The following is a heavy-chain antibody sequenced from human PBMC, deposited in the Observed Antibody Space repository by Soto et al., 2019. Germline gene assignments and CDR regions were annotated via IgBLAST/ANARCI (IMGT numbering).Heavy chain of an antibody. J-gene: IGHJ6*02. CDR1: GGSISSYY. V-gene: IGHV4-59*01. CDR3: ARAHSYSSSWYYYHYGMDV. CDR2: IYYSGST. Sequence: SETLSLTCTVSGGSISSYYWSWIRQPPGKGLEWIGYIYYSGSTNYNPSLKSRVTISVDTSKNQFSLKLSSVTAADTAVYYCARAHSYSSSWYYYHYGMDVWGQGTTVTVSS. D-gene: IGHD6-13*01.